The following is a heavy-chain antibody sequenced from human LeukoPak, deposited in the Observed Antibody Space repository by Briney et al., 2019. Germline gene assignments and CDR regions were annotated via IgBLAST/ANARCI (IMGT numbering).Heavy chain of an antibody. D-gene: IGHD6-19*01. J-gene: IGHJ4*02. CDR2: FSGGST. CDR3: AKEASSGGWLDF. CDR1: GFTFSSNV. V-gene: IGHV3-23*01. Sequence: PGGSLRLSCAASGFTFSSNVMSWVRQAPGKGLEWVSVFSGGSTYCAASVKGRFTISRDNSKNMVYLQMDNLRAEDTAVYYCAKEASSGGWLDFWGQGTRVTVSS.